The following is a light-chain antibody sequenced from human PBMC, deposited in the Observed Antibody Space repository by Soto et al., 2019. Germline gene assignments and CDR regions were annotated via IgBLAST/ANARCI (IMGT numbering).Light chain of an antibody. CDR2: GAS. CDR1: QSVSSN. Sequence: EVVMTQSPGMLSVSPGERATLSCRASQSVSSNLAWYQQRPGQAPRLLIHGASTRATGVQARFSGSGSGTDFTLTISSLQPEDLATYYCKQSYNAPITFGQGTRLEIK. CDR3: KQSYNAPIT. J-gene: IGKJ5*01. V-gene: IGKV3-15*01.